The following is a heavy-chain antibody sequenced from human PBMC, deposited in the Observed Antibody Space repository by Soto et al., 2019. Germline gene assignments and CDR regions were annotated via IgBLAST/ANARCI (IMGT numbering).Heavy chain of an antibody. J-gene: IGHJ5*02. V-gene: IGHV3-23*01. CDR3: AKDVPLWFGDPNWFDP. CDR2: ISGSGGST. CDR1: GFTFSSYA. Sequence: GGSLRLSCAASGFTFSSYAMSWVRQAPGKGLEWVSAISGSGGSTYYADSVKGRFTISRDNSKNTLYLQMNSLRAEDTAVYYCAKDVPLWFGDPNWFDPWGQGTLVTVSS. D-gene: IGHD3-10*01.